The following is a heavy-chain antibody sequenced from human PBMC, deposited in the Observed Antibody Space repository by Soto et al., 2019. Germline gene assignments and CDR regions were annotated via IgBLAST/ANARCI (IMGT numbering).Heavy chain of an antibody. CDR3: AKMEGQKNYDYIWGSYRYYYYFDY. V-gene: IGHV3-23*01. CDR2: ISGSGGST. J-gene: IGHJ4*02. D-gene: IGHD3-16*02. Sequence: GGSLRLSCAASGFTFSSYAMSWVRQAPGKGLEWVSAISGSGGSTYYADSVKGRFTISRDNSKNKLYLQMNSLRAEDTAVYYCAKMEGQKNYDYIWGSYRYYYYFDYWGQGTLVTVSS. CDR1: GFTFSSYA.